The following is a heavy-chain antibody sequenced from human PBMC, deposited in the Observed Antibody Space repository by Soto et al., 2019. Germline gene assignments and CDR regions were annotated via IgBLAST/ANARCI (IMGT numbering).Heavy chain of an antibody. V-gene: IGHV3-7*04. CDR1: GFSLSSYW. D-gene: IGHD2-2*01. J-gene: IGHJ4*02. Sequence: SLRLSCAAAGFSLSSYWINWVRQAPGKGLEWVANIKQDGSQKNYVDSVRGRFTISGDNAKNSVYLQMNSLRPEDTAVYYCARALTTADSYWGRGTLVTVSS. CDR2: IKQDGSQK. CDR3: ARALTTADSY.